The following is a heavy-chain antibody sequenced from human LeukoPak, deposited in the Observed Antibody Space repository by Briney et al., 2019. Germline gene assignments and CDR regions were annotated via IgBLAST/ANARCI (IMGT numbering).Heavy chain of an antibody. J-gene: IGHJ4*02. D-gene: IGHD3-3*01. V-gene: IGHV1-18*01. CDR3: ATTPPRNRGYDFWSGYYPPLDY. CDR2: XSXYNGNT. CDR1: GYTFTSYX. Sequence: GASLKVSCKASGYTFTSYXISWVRQAPGQGLEWMGXXSXYNGNTNYAQKLQGRVTMTEDTSTDTAYMELSSLRSEDTAVYYCATTPPRNRGYDFWSGYYPPLDYWGQGTLVTVSS.